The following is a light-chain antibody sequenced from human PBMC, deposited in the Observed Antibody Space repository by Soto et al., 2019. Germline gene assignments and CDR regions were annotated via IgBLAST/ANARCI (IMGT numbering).Light chain of an antibody. CDR3: SSYAGSNRV. V-gene: IGLV2-8*01. Sequence: QSALTQPASVSGSPGQSITISCTGTSSDVGGHNYVSWYQQHPGKAPKLIIYEVNKRPSGVPDRFSGSKSGNTASLTVSGLQADDEADYYCSSYAGSNRVFGTGTKVTVL. CDR1: SSDVGGHNY. CDR2: EVN. J-gene: IGLJ1*01.